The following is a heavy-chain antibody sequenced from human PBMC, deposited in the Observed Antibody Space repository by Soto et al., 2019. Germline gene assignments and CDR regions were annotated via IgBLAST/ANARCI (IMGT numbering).Heavy chain of an antibody. Sequence: QVQLQESGPGLVEPSETLSLTCTVSGGSLTNYFWTWIRQSPGKGLEWIAYIRYSGKTGYNPSLKSRVTISLDTPKNQFSLKLTSVTAADTAIHYCARFQYTVVTPFDLWGQGTMVIVSS. D-gene: IGHD2-21*02. CDR3: ARFQYTVVTPFDL. V-gene: IGHV4-59*01. CDR2: IRYSGKT. CDR1: GGSLTNYF. J-gene: IGHJ3*01.